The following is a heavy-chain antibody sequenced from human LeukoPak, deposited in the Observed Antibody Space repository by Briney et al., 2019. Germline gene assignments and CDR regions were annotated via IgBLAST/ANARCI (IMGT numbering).Heavy chain of an antibody. J-gene: IGHJ5*02. CDR3: AGHSSSWYNWFDP. D-gene: IGHD6-13*01. Sequence: ASETLSLTCTVSGGSISSYYWSWIRQPPGKGLEWIGYIYYSGSTNYNPSLKSRVTISVDTSKNQFSLKLSSVTAADTAVYYCAGHSSSWYNWFDPWGQGTLVTVSS. V-gene: IGHV4-59*01. CDR1: GGSISSYY. CDR2: IYYSGST.